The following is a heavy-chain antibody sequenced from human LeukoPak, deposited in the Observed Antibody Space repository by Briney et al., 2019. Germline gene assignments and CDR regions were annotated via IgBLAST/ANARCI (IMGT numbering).Heavy chain of an antibody. CDR3: AKDIRYDSSAYYDY. D-gene: IGHD3-22*01. Sequence: GGSLRLSCAASGFTFSSYSMNWVRQAPGKGLEWVSSISSSSSYIYYADSVKGRFTISRDNAKNSLYLQMNSLRAEDTALYYCAKDIRYDSSAYYDYWGQGTLVTVSS. V-gene: IGHV3-21*04. CDR2: ISSSSSYI. J-gene: IGHJ4*02. CDR1: GFTFSSYS.